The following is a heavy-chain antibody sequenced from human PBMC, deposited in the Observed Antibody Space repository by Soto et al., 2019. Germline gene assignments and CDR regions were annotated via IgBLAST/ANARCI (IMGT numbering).Heavy chain of an antibody. V-gene: IGHV3-30-3*01. CDR3: ARDLRNPSAGWLEP. D-gene: IGHD1-1*01. J-gene: IGHJ5*02. Sequence: QVQLVESGGGVVQPGRSLRLSCVASGFNFDNFVMHWVRQAPGKGLEWVAVIAYDGSHTYYADSVKGRFSISRDSFKKTLFLEMSSLRPDDTAVYYCARDLRNPSAGWLEPWGQGTLVSVSS. CDR2: IAYDGSHT. CDR1: GFNFDNFV.